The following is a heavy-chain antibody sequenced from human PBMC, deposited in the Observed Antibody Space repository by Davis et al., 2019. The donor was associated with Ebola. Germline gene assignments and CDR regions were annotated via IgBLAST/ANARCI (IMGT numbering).Heavy chain of an antibody. CDR1: GFSFNEAW. V-gene: IGHV3-15*07. CDR2: IRSKTNGGII. Sequence: GESLKISCAASGFSFNEAWTWMNWVRQAPGKGLEWVGCIRSKTNGGIIDYAAFVEGRFIISRDDSKNTLFLQINSLRTEDTAVYYCSTDPARGYWGQGTLVNVPS. J-gene: IGHJ4*02. CDR3: STDPARGY.